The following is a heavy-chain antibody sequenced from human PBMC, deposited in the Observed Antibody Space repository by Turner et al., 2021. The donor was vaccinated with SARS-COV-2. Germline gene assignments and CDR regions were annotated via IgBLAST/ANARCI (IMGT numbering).Heavy chain of an antibody. Sequence: VQLVQSGGVVLQPGRPLGLSCAASGFTFSSFGMNWVRQAPGKGLEWVSTISSGSTYIYYADSVKGRFTISRDNAKNSLYLQMNSLRAEDTAVYYCARDYHFDYWGQGTLVTVSS. CDR1: GFTFSSFG. J-gene: IGHJ4*02. CDR3: ARDYHFDY. V-gene: IGHV3-21*01. CDR2: ISSGSTYI.